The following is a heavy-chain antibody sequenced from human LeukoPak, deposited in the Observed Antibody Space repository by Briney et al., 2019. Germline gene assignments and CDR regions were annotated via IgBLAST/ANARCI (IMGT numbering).Heavy chain of an antibody. CDR3: AKDRPAVAVAGTAAFDY. V-gene: IGHV3-23*01. Sequence: HAGGSLRLSCAASGFTFSSYAMSWVRQAPGKGLEWVSAISCSGGSTYYADSVKGRFTISRDNSKNTLYLQMNSLRAEDTAVYYCAKDRPAVAVAGTAAFDYWGQGTLVTVSS. D-gene: IGHD6-19*01. CDR2: ISCSGGST. J-gene: IGHJ4*02. CDR1: GFTFSSYA.